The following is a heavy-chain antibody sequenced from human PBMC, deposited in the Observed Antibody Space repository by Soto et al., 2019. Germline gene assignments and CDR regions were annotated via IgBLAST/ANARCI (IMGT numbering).Heavy chain of an antibody. V-gene: IGHV3-30*18. D-gene: IGHD2-2*01. Sequence: QVRLVESGGGVVHPGGSLTLSCGTSGFTFSDYAMHWVRQAPGKGLEWVAVISFDGNNKYYADSVKGRFTIARDDFKKTLYLQMSGLRVEDTALYYCAKNLGYCTSSSCHNYDYYYYGMDVWGQGTTVTVSS. CDR2: ISFDGNNK. J-gene: IGHJ6*02. CDR1: GFTFSDYA. CDR3: AKNLGYCTSSSCHNYDYYYYGMDV.